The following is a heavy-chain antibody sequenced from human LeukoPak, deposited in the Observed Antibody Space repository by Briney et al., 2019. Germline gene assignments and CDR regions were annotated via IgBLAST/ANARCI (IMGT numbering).Heavy chain of an antibody. D-gene: IGHD2-15*01. CDR1: GGSISSSSYY. CDR2: IYYSGST. CDR3: ARQTPLVVVSATGCYFDY. V-gene: IGHV4-39*01. J-gene: IGHJ4*02. Sequence: SETLSLTCTVPGGSISSSSYYWGWIRQPPGKGLEWIGSIYYSGSTYYNSSLKSRVTISVDTSKNQFSLKLSSVTAADTAVYYCARQTPLVVVSATGCYFDYWGQGTLVTVSS.